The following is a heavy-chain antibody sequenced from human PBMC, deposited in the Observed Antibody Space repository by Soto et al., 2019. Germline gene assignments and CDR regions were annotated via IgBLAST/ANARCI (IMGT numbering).Heavy chain of an antibody. V-gene: IGHV3-30*18. CDR1: GFIFISYG. CDR3: VKELSNPPPPYGMDV. CDR2: ISYDGSNK. Sequence: PGGSLRLSCTASGFIFISYGMHWVRQAPGKGLEWVAIISYDGSNKYYADSVKGRFTISRDNSKNTLFLQMNGLTADDTAVYYCVKELSNPPPPYGMDVWGQGTTGTVT. J-gene: IGHJ6*02.